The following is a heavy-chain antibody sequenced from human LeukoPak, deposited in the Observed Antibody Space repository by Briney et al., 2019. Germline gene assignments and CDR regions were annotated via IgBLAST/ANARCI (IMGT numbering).Heavy chain of an antibody. V-gene: IGHV3-15*01. D-gene: IGHD3-10*01. CDR2: IKSKTNGGTT. Sequence: GGPLRLSCAASGFTFTNAWMSWVRQAPGKGLEWVGRIKSKTNGGTTDHAAPVKGRFTISRDDSKNTLYLQMNSLKTEDTAVYYCRTQPPVYYGGSETFHIWGQGTMVTVSS. CDR1: GFTFTNAW. CDR3: RTQPPVYYGGSETFHI. J-gene: IGHJ3*02.